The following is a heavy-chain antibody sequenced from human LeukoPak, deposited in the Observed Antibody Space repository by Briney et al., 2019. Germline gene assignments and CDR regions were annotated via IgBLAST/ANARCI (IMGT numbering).Heavy chain of an antibody. D-gene: IGHD3-22*01. V-gene: IGHV3-7*01. J-gene: IGHJ4*02. CDR3: ARVSSSGYYSANFDY. CDR1: GFTFSSYW. CDR2: IQQDGSEK. Sequence: PGGSLRLSCAASGFTFSSYWMSWVRQAPGKGLEWVANIQQDGSEKYYVDSVKGRFTISRDNAKNSLYLQMNSLRAEDTAVYYCARVSSSGYYSANFDYWGQGTLVTVSS.